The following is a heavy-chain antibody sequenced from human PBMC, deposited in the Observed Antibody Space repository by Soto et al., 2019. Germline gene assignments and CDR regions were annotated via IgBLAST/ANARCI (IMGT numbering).Heavy chain of an antibody. CDR2: IIPIFGTA. CDR3: TRADWSGYSHYDAFDI. CDR1: GGTFSSYA. D-gene: IGHD3-3*01. J-gene: IGHJ3*02. V-gene: IGHV1-69*01. Sequence: QVQLVQSGAEVKKPGSSVKVSCKASGGTFSSYAISWVRQAPGQGLEWMGGIIPIFGTANYAQKFQGRVTITADESTSTAYMELSSLRSEDTAVYYCTRADWSGYSHYDAFDIWGQGTMVTVSS.